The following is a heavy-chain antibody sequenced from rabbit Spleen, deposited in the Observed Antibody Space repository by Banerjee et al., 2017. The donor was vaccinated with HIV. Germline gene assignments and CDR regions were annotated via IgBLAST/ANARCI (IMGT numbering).Heavy chain of an antibody. CDR2: IYGGSSGST. CDR1: GFSFSSSYY. Sequence: QSLEESGGDLVKPGASLTLTCTASGFSFSSSYYMCWVRQAPGKGLECIACIYGGSSGSTYYASWAKGRFTISKTSSTTVTLQMTSLTAADTATYFCARGSATMTMVITGYYFNLWGQGTLGTVS. D-gene: IGHD2-1*01. CDR3: ARGSATMTMVITGYYFNL. V-gene: IGHV1S40*01. J-gene: IGHJ4*01.